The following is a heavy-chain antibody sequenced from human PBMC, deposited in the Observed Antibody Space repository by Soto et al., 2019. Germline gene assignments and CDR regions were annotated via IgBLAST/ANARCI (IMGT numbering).Heavy chain of an antibody. CDR3: ARVRPPRTTVTSTTGAFDI. J-gene: IGHJ3*02. V-gene: IGHV1-69*02. D-gene: IGHD4-17*01. CDR2: IIPILGIA. Sequence: ASVKVSCKASGGTFSSYTISWVRQAPGQGLEWMGRIIPILGIANYAQKFQGRVTITADKSTSTAYMELSSLRSEDTAVYYCARVRPPRTTVTSTTGAFDIWGKGTMVTVSS. CDR1: GGTFSSYT.